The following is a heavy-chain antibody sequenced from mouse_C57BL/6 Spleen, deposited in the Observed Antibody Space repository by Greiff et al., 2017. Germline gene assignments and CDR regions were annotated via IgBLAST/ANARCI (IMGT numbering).Heavy chain of an antibody. Sequence: QVHVKQPGAELVMPGASVKLSCKASGYTFTSYWMHWVKQRPGQGLEWIGEIDPSDSYTNYNQQFTGKSTLTVDKSSSTAYMQLSSLTSEDSAVYYCARSGDGYSYAMDYWGQGTSVTVSA. CDR1: GYTFTSYW. V-gene: IGHV1-69*01. CDR3: ARSGDGYSYAMDY. J-gene: IGHJ4*01. D-gene: IGHD2-3*01. CDR2: IDPSDSYT.